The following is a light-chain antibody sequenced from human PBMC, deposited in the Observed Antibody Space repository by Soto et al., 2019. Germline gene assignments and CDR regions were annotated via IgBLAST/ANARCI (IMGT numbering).Light chain of an antibody. CDR3: AAWDGSLSGVV. CDR1: SSNIGTNY. V-gene: IGLV1-47*01. Sequence: QSVLTQPPSASGTPGQRVTISCSGSSSNIGTNYVSWYQRLPGTAPKLLIYRNNQRPSGVPVRFSGSKSGTSASLAISGLRSEDEADYYCAAWDGSLSGVVFGRGTKVTVL. CDR2: RNN. J-gene: IGLJ2*01.